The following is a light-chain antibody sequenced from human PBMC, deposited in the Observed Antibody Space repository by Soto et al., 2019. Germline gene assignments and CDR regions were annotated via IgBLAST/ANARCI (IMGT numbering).Light chain of an antibody. CDR3: QQRINWPLIT. J-gene: IGKJ5*01. V-gene: IGKV3-11*01. Sequence: EIVLTQSPATLSLSPGERATLSCRASQSVSSYLAWYQQKPGQAPRLLIYDASSRATGIPARFSGSGSGTDFTLTISSLEPEDFAVYYCQQRINWPLITFGQGKRLEIK. CDR1: QSVSSY. CDR2: DAS.